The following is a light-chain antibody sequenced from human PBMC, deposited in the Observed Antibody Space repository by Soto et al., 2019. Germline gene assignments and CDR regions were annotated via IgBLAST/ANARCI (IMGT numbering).Light chain of an antibody. CDR3: SSYTTTTSII. Sequence: SALTPPDSVSGTPGQSITISCTGTSSDIGGYNYVSWYQQHPDKARKLMIFEIHNRPSGVSDRFSGSKSGNTASLTISGLQAEDEADYYCSSYTTTTSIIFGGVTELTVL. CDR2: EIH. J-gene: IGLJ2*01. V-gene: IGLV2-14*01. CDR1: SSDIGGYNY.